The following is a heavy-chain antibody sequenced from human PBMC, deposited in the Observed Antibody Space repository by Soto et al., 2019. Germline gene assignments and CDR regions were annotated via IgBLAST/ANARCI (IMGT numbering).Heavy chain of an antibody. D-gene: IGHD5-18*01. CDR3: ARGGYDWYFDL. CDR1: GYTFNSYY. V-gene: IGHV1-46*02. Sequence: QVQLVQSGAEVKKPGASVKVSCKASGYTFNSYYIHWVRQAPGQGLEWMGIFNPSGGSTNYPQKLQGRVTLTRDTSTSTVYMELSSLGSEDTAIYYCARGGYDWYFDLWGRGTLVTVSS. J-gene: IGHJ2*01. CDR2: FNPSGGST.